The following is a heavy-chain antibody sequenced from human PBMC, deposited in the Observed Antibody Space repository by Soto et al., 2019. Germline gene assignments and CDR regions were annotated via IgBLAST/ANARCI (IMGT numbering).Heavy chain of an antibody. CDR1: GGSISSYY. CDR2: IYYSGST. J-gene: IGHJ4*02. D-gene: IGHD3-10*01. Sequence: QVQLQESGPGLVKPSETLSLTCTVSGGSISSYYWSWIRQPPGKGLEWIGYIYYSGSTNYNPSLKSRVTISVDTSKNQCSLKLSSVTAADTAVYYCARDLYYGSGIPLGYWGQGTLVTVSS. V-gene: IGHV4-59*01. CDR3: ARDLYYGSGIPLGY.